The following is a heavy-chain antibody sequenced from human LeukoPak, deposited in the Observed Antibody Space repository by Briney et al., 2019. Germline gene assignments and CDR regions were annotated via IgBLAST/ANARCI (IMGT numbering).Heavy chain of an antibody. CDR1: VFTLSSYW. CDR2: IKQDGSEK. Sequence: GGSLRLSCAASVFTLSSYWMSWVRQAPGKGLEWVANIKQDGSEKYYVDSVKGRFTISRDNAKNSLYLQMNSLRAEDTAVYYCARHSTWAPFDYWGQATLVTVSS. J-gene: IGHJ4*02. V-gene: IGHV3-7*01. D-gene: IGHD1-26*01. CDR3: ARHSTWAPFDY.